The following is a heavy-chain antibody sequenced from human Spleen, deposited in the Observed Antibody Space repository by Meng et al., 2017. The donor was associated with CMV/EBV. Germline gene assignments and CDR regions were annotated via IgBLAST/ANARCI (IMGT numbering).Heavy chain of an antibody. CDR3: ARDPPFTIFGVVIISWYFDL. D-gene: IGHD3-3*01. J-gene: IGHJ2*01. Sequence: GESLKISCAVSGFTVSSKYMTWVRQAPGKGLEWVAVIPYDGSNKNYADSVKGRFTISRDNSKNTLYLQMNSLRAEDTAVYYCARDPPFTIFGVVIISWYFDLWGRGTLVTVSS. CDR1: GFTVSSKY. V-gene: IGHV3-30*03. CDR2: IPYDGSNK.